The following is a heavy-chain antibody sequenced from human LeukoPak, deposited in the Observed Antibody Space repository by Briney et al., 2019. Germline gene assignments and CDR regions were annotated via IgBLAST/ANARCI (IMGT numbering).Heavy chain of an antibody. CDR1: GFTFGSYE. Sequence: GGSLRLSCAASGFTFGSYEMNWVRQAPGKGLEWVSYIGTIISTTYYADSVKGRFTVSRDAAKSSLYLQMSSLRAEDTAVYYCARNVYDLRGQWLVPGFDYWGQGTLVTVSS. CDR2: IGTIISTT. CDR3: ARNVYDLRGQWLVPGFDY. V-gene: IGHV3-48*03. D-gene: IGHD6-19*01. J-gene: IGHJ4*02.